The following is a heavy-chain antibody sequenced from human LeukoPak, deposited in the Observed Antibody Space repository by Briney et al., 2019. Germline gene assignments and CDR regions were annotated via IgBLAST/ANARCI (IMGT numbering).Heavy chain of an antibody. D-gene: IGHD3-3*01. CDR2: IYYSGST. Sequence: PSQTLSLTCTVSGGSISSGGYYWSWIRQPPGKGLEWIGYIYYSGSTDYNPSLKSRITISVDTSKNQFSLKLSSVTAADTAVYYCARWNYDFWSGYSHFDNWGQGTLVTVSS. CDR3: ARWNYDFWSGYSHFDN. CDR1: GGSISSGGYY. V-gene: IGHV4-61*08. J-gene: IGHJ4*02.